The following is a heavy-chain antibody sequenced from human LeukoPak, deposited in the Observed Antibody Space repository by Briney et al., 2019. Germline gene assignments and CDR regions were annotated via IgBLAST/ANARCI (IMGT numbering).Heavy chain of an antibody. Sequence: PSETLSLTCTVSGVSISSSNSYWGRIRQPPGKGLEWIGSIYYSGNTYYNASLKSQVSISIDTSKNQFSLKLTSVTAADTAMYYCAKSNGYGLIDYWGQGTLVTVSS. D-gene: IGHD5-12*01. J-gene: IGHJ4*02. CDR1: GVSISSSNSY. CDR3: AKSNGYGLIDY. V-gene: IGHV4-39*01. CDR2: IYYSGNT.